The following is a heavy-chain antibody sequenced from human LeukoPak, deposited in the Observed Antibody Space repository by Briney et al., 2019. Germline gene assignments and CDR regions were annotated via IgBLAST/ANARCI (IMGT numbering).Heavy chain of an antibody. CDR1: GGSISGSSYY. D-gene: IGHD3-10*01. CDR3: ARLRNYYGSGSYWDY. J-gene: IGHJ4*02. CDR2: IYYSGST. Sequence: SETLSLTCTVSGGSISGSSYYWGWIRQPPGKGLEWIGSIYYSGSTYYNPSLKSRVTISVDTSKNQFSLKLSSVTAADTAVYYCARLRNYYGSGSYWDYWGQGTLVTVSS. V-gene: IGHV4-39*01.